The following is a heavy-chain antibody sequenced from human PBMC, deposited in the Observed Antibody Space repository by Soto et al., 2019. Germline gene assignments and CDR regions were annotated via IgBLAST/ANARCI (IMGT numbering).Heavy chain of an antibody. Sequence: QMQLQESGPGLVKPSETLSLTCTVSGGSISSYYWSWIRKPAGKGLEWIGRIYISGSTNYNPSLTSRVTMSVDTSKKQFSLKLRSVTAADTAVYYCAKSGGYSSGWYYFDYWGQGPMVTVSS. D-gene: IGHD6-19*01. CDR3: AKSGGYSSGWYYFDY. V-gene: IGHV4-4*07. CDR1: GGSISSYY. CDR2: IYISGST. J-gene: IGHJ4*02.